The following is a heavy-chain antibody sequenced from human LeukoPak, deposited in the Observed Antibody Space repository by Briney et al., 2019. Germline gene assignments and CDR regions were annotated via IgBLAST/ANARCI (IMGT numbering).Heavy chain of an antibody. CDR2: ISPHSHTT. Sequence: GASLKVSCKASGYTSNNYFISWVRHAPGQGLEWVGWISPHSHTTNYAEKVKGRVTMTTDPSTTTVYMELRSLRSDDTAVYFCARGQSMYYWGQGTPVTVSS. CDR3: ARGQSMYY. J-gene: IGHJ4*02. D-gene: IGHD2-8*01. V-gene: IGHV1-18*01. CDR1: GYTSNNYF.